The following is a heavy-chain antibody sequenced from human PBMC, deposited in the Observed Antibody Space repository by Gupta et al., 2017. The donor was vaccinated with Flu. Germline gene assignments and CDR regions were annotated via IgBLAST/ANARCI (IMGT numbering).Heavy chain of an antibody. CDR3: ALAYGNRFNYFGP. V-gene: IGHV1-69-2*01. CDR1: GYTFTDYY. Sequence: EVQLVQSGAEVKKPGATVKISCNISGYTFTDYYIHWVQGAPEKGLQWMGLVDPDDGETIYSETSQVRVSITADTTTDTDYMELKSLGSEEAAMYFCALAYGNRFNYFGPWGQGTLVTVSS. D-gene: IGHD2-8*01. J-gene: IGHJ5*02. CDR2: VDPDDGET.